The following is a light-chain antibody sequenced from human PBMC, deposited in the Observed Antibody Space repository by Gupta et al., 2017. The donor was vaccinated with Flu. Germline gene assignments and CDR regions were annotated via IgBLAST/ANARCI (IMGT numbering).Light chain of an antibody. CDR1: QSVSSSY. Sequence: EIVLTQSPGTLSLSPGERATLSCRASQSVSSSYLAWYQQKPGQAPRLLIYGASSRAIGNPDRFSGSGYEKDFTLTSSRREDEDFAVYYGQQDCSSRAFGQGTKVEIK. CDR2: GAS. V-gene: IGKV3-20*01. J-gene: IGKJ1*01. CDR3: QQDCSSRA.